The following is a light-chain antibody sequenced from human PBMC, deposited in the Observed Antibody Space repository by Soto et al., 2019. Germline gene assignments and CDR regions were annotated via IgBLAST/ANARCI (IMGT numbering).Light chain of an antibody. CDR3: QHYDSYPVT. CDR1: QSIGEW. V-gene: IGKV1-5*03. Sequence: DIQMTQSPVTLSPSVGDRVDITCRASQSIGEWLAWYQHKPVKAPKLLIYRASHLATGVPSRCSGSGSGTEFTFTISSLQPDDFATDYCQHYDSYPVTFGQGTNLEI. J-gene: IGKJ2*01. CDR2: RAS.